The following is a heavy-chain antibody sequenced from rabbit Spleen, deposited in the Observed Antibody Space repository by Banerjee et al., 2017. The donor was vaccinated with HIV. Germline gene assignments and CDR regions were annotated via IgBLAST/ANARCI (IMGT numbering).Heavy chain of an antibody. J-gene: IGHJ4*01. Sequence: QEQLVESGGGLVKPGASLTLTCKASGFSFSSSYDMCWVRQAPGKGLEWIGCIYTGNGKTYYASWAKGRFTISKSSSTTVTLQMTSLTAADTAAYFCARDGYSRGWGIILYYFNLWGQGTLVTVS. D-gene: IGHD4-1*01. CDR3: ARDGYSRGWGIILYYFNL. V-gene: IGHV1S45*01. CDR2: IYTGNGKT. CDR1: GFSFSSSYD.